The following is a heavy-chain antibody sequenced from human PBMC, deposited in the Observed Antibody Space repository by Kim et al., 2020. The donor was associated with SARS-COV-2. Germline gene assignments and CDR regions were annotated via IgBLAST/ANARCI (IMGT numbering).Heavy chain of an antibody. CDR3: TRVPGMAFAFLDAYDI. CDR2: IGSKANSYST. Sequence: GGSLRLSCAASGFSFSDSAMHWVRQASGKGLEWVGRIGSKANSYSTAYAASVKGRFTISRDDSKNAAYLQMNSLKTEDTAVYYCTRVPGMAFAFLDAYDIWGQGTMVTVSS. D-gene: IGHD3-3*01. J-gene: IGHJ3*02. CDR1: GFSFSDSA. V-gene: IGHV3-73*01.